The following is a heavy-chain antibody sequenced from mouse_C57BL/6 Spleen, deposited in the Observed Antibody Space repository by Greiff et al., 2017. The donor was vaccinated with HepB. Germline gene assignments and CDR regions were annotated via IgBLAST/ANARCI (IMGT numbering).Heavy chain of an antibody. J-gene: IGHJ1*03. V-gene: IGHV1-59*01. CDR1: GYTFTSYW. CDR2: IDPSDSYT. D-gene: IGHD1-1*01. Sequence: QVQLQQPGAELVRPGTSVKLSCKASGYTFTSYWMHWVKQRPGQGLEWIGVIDPSDSYTNYNQKFKGKATLTVDTSSSTAYMQLSSLTSEDSAVYYCAREIGVVDGYFDVWGTGTTVTV. CDR3: AREIGVVDGYFDV.